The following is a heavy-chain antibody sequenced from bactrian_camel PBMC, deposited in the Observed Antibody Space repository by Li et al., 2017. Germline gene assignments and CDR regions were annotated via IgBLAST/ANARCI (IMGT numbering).Heavy chain of an antibody. CDR3: ATRTEYGGSWYPLGY. CDR2: IHRLGTT. CDR1: GISFEDSD. J-gene: IGHJ6*01. D-gene: IGHD6*01. V-gene: IGHV3S63*01. Sequence: VQLVESGGGSVEAGGSLELSCTASGISFEDSDMGWYRQAPGKEREGVAGIHRLGTTTYADSVKGRFTISKDNAKNTLYLQMNSLKSEDTALYYCATRTEYGGSWYPLGYWGQGTQVTVS.